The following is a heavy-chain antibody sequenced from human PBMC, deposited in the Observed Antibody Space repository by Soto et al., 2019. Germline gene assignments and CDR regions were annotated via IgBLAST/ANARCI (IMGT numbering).Heavy chain of an antibody. V-gene: IGHV3-48*02. CDR1: GFTLSSCS. CDR2: ISSSSNTI. CDR3: ARGLWYSSGWYYFDY. D-gene: IGHD6-19*01. Sequence: GGSLRLSCAASGFTLSSCSMNWVRQAPGKGLEWVSYISSSSNTIYNADSVRGRFSISRDNAKNSLFLQMSSLRDEDTAVYYCARGLWYSSGWYYFDYWGQGTLVTVSS. J-gene: IGHJ4*02.